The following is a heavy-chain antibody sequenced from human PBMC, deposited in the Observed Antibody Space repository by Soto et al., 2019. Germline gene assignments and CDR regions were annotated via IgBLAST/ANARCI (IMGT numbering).Heavy chain of an antibody. CDR2: IYYSGST. CDR3: ARVACSYSSSLGWFDP. D-gene: IGHD6-6*01. V-gene: IGHV4-59*01. CDR1: GGSISSYY. J-gene: IGHJ5*02. Sequence: SETLSLTCTVSGGSISSYYWSWIRQPPGKGLEWIGYIYYSGSTNYNPSLKSRVTISVDTSKNQFSLKLSSVTAADTAVYYCARVACSYSSSLGWFDPWGQGTLVTVSS.